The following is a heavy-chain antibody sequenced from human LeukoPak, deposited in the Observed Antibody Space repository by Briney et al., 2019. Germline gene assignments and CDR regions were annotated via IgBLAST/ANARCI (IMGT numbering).Heavy chain of an antibody. J-gene: IGHJ4*02. D-gene: IGHD3-10*01. CDR1: GFTFNSYS. CDR3: ANGDGSGTYYNY. Sequence: GGSLRLSCAASGFTFNSYSMNWVRQGPGKGLEWISYISGYGSIIYYADSVKGRFTISRDNAKNSLYLQMNRLRDEDTAVYYCANGDGSGTYYNYWGQGTLVTVSS. CDR2: ISGYGSII. V-gene: IGHV3-48*02.